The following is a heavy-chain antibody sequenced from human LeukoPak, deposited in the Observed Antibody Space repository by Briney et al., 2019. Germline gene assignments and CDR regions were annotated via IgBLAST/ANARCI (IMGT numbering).Heavy chain of an antibody. CDR3: ARWSEDIVATISNGMDV. J-gene: IGHJ6*02. V-gene: IGHV1-2*02. D-gene: IGHD5-12*01. CDR1: GYTFTGYY. Sequence: GASVKVSCKASGYTFTGYYMHWVRQAPGQGLEWMGWINPNSGGTNYAQKFQGRVTMTRDTSISTAYMELSRLRSDDTAVYYCARWSEDIVATISNGMDVWGQGTTVTVSS. CDR2: INPNSGGT.